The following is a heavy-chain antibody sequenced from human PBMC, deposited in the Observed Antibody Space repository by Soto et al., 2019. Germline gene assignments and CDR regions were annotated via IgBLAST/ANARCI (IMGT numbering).Heavy chain of an antibody. CDR2: FDPEDGET. D-gene: IGHD3-10*01. CDR3: ATHYGSGSYYKLPTTLYYYYGMDV. J-gene: IGHJ6*02. CDR1: GYTLTELS. Sequence: ASVKVSCKVSGYTLTELSMHWVRQAPGKGLEWMGGFDPEDGETIYAQKFQGRVTMTEDTSTDTAYMELSSPESEDTAVYYCATHYGSGSYYKLPTTLYYYYGMDVWGQGTTVTVSS. V-gene: IGHV1-24*01.